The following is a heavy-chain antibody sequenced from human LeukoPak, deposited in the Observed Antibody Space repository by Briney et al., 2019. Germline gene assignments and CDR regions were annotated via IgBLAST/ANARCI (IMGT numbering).Heavy chain of an antibody. V-gene: IGHV3-7*01. CDR3: ARGLGYCSGGSCYPFDY. CDR2: IKQDGSEK. Sequence: GGSLRLSCAASGFTFSSYWMSWVRQAPGKGLEWVAHIKQDGSEKYYVDSVKGRFTISRDNAKNSLYLQMNSLRAEDTAVYYCARGLGYCSGGSCYPFDYWGQGTLVTVSS. CDR1: GFTFSSYW. D-gene: IGHD2-15*01. J-gene: IGHJ4*02.